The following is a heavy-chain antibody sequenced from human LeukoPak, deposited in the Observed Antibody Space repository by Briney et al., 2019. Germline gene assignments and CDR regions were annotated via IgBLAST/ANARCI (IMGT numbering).Heavy chain of an antibody. CDR2: IYYSGST. CDR1: GGSISSSSYY. Sequence: SETLSLTCTVSGGSISSSSYYWGWIRQPRGKGLEWIGYIYYSGSTYYNPSLKSRVTISVDTSKNQFSLKLSSVTAADTAVYYCASLVDYGSGSYYFDYWGQGTLVTVSS. D-gene: IGHD3-10*01. J-gene: IGHJ4*02. V-gene: IGHV4-30-4*08. CDR3: ASLVDYGSGSYYFDY.